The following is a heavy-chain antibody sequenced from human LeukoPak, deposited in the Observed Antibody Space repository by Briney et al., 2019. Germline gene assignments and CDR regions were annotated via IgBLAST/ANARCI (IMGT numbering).Heavy chain of an antibody. Sequence: GGSLRLSCAASGFTFSSYWMTWVRQAPGKGLEWVANIKQDESEKYYVDSVKGRFTISRDNAKNSLYLQMNSLRAEDTAVYYCARDFSDQLITGERWLQFSGHAFDMWGQGTMVTVSS. V-gene: IGHV3-7*01. CDR3: ARDFSDQLITGERWLQFSGHAFDM. D-gene: IGHD5-24*01. CDR2: IKQDESEK. J-gene: IGHJ3*02. CDR1: GFTFSSYW.